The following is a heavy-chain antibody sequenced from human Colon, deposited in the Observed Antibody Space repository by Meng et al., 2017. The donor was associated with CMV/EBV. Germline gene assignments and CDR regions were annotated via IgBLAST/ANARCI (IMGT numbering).Heavy chain of an antibody. CDR1: GFTFSDYY. Sequence: GESLKISCAASGFTFSDYYMNWIRQAPGEGLQWLSYISSSGTTIYFADSVKGRFPISRDNSKNSLFLQMNSLRAEDPAVYYCARGRSSGARNAFGIWGQGTMVTVSS. CDR2: ISSSGTTI. D-gene: IGHD3-10*01. V-gene: IGHV3-11*01. CDR3: ARGRSSGARNAFGI. J-gene: IGHJ3*02.